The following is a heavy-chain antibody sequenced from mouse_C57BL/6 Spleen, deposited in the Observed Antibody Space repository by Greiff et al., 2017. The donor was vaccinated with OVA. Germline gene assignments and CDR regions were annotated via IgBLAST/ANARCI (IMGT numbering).Heavy chain of an antibody. CDR3: YYYGSSFGD. Sequence: VQLKESGAELVKPGASVKLSCTAPGFYIKDYYLHWVLQRTELGLEWIGRIDHEDGETKSAPKFQGKSTITADTSSNTAYLQLSSLTSEDTDVYYCYYYGSSFGDWGQCTTLTVSS. CDR2: IDHEDGET. D-gene: IGHD1-1*01. CDR1: GFYIKDYY. J-gene: IGHJ2*01. V-gene: IGHV14-2*01.